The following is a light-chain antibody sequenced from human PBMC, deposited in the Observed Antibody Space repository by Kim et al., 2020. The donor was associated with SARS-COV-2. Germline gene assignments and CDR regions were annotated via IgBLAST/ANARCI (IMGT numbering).Light chain of an antibody. CDR3: QEYNSYFT. CDR2: DAS. CDR1: QTISTW. J-gene: IGKJ3*01. V-gene: IGKV1-5*01. Sequence: SASVGDRVTIPCRASQTISTWLAWYQQKPGKPPNALISDASSLESGVPSRFSGSGSGTEFTLTISSLQPDDFATYYCQEYNSYFTFGPGTKVDIK.